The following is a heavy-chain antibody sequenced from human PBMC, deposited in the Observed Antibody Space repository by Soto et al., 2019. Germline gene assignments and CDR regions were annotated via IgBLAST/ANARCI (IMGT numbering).Heavy chain of an antibody. D-gene: IGHD3-3*01. Sequence: GGSLRLSCASSGFTFSDYYMSWIRQAPGKGLEWVSYISSSGSTIYYADSVKGRFTISRDNAKNSLYPQMNSLRAEDTAVYYCAFLIFGVVPDAFDIWGQGTMVTVSS. CDR2: ISSSGSTI. CDR3: AFLIFGVVPDAFDI. J-gene: IGHJ3*02. V-gene: IGHV3-11*01. CDR1: GFTFSDYY.